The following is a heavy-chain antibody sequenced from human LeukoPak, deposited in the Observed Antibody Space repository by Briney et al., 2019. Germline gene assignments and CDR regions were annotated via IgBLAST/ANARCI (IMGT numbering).Heavy chain of an antibody. CDR2: IYTGDSDT. V-gene: IGHV5-51*01. CDR3: ARWDYDILTGYWPGYFDY. Sequence: GESLKISCKGSGYSFTSYWIGWVGQMPGKGLEWMGIIYTGDSDTRYSPSFQGQVTISADKSISTAYLQWSSLKASDTAMYYCARWDYDILTGYWPGYFDYWGQGTLVTVSS. D-gene: IGHD3-9*01. J-gene: IGHJ4*02. CDR1: GYSFTSYW.